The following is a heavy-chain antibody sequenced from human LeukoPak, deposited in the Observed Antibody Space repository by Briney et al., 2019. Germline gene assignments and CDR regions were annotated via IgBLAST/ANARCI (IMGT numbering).Heavy chain of an antibody. Sequence: GGSLRLTCAASGFTFSNYALSWVRQAPGKGLEWVSSISASGGNTYYADSVKGRFTISRDTSKNTLYRQMNSLRAEDTAVYYCAKAPYLYSSGSWYFAYSGERSPVTVSS. CDR2: ISASGGNT. D-gene: IGHD6-19*01. CDR3: AKAPYLYSSGSWYFAY. J-gene: IGHJ4*02. V-gene: IGHV3-23*01. CDR1: GFTFSNYA.